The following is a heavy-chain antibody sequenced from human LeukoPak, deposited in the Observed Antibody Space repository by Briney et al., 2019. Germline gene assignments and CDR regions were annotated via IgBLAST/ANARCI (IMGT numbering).Heavy chain of an antibody. CDR2: ISGGGSDT. Sequence: GGSLRLCCAVSGFTFSGHGMHWVRQVPGKGLEWVASISGGGSDTYNEDAVKGRFTISRDNYKSTLSLQMNSLRAEDTAVYYCAKGGAYGSGSYCDYWGQGTLVTVSS. J-gene: IGHJ4*02. V-gene: IGHV3-23*02. CDR1: GFTFSGHG. D-gene: IGHD3-10*01. CDR3: AKGGAYGSGSYCDY.